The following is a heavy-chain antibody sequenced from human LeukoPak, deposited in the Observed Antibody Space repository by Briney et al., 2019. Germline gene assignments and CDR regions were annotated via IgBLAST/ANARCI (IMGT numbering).Heavy chain of an antibody. D-gene: IGHD3-22*01. V-gene: IGHV1-46*01. J-gene: IGHJ3*02. CDR3: AREGITTTSVGSGSAFDI. Sequence: ASVKVSCKASGYTFTSYYMHWVRQAPGQGLEWMGIINPSGGSTSYAQKFQGRVTMTRDTSTSTVYMELSSLRSEDTAVYYCAREGITTTSVGSGSAFDIWGQGTMVTASS. CDR1: GYTFTSYY. CDR2: INPSGGST.